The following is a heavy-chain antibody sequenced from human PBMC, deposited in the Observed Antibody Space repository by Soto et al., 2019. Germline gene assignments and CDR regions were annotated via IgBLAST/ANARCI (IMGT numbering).Heavy chain of an antibody. D-gene: IGHD3-9*01. J-gene: IGHJ4*02. CDR1: GFTFSSHA. Sequence: EVQLLESGGGLIQPGGSLRLSCAASGFTFSSHAMSWVRQAPGEGLQWVSAITGSGDNTHYAGSVKGRFTISRDNSKNTLFLLINSLRADDTAIYYCARDRPPNTGYSLGYFDSWGQGTLVTVSS. V-gene: IGHV3-23*01. CDR3: ARDRPPNTGYSLGYFDS. CDR2: ITGSGDNT.